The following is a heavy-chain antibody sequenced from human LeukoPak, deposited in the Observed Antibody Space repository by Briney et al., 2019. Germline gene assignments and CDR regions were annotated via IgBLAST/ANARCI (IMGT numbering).Heavy chain of an antibody. CDR3: AKGVTPYYYDSSGYDY. J-gene: IGHJ4*02. CDR2: ISWNSGSI. D-gene: IGHD3-22*01. V-gene: IGHV3-9*01. Sequence: GGSLRLSCAASGFTFDDYAMHWVRQAPGKGLEWVSGISWNSGSIGYADSVKCRFTISRDNAKNSLYLQMNSLRAEDTALYYCAKGVTPYYYDSSGYDYWGQGTLVTVSS. CDR1: GFTFDDYA.